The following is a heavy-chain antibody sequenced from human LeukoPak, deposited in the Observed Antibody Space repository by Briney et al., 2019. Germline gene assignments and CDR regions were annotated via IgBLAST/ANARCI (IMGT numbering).Heavy chain of an antibody. Sequence: GGSLRLSCGASGFTLSSYAMSWVRQAPGKGLDWVSAISGSGGSTYYADSVKGRFTISRDNSKNTLYLQMNSLRAEDTAVYYCAKNYYDSSGYFDYWGQGTLVTVSS. D-gene: IGHD3-22*01. CDR2: ISGSGGST. CDR1: GFTLSSYA. CDR3: AKNYYDSSGYFDY. J-gene: IGHJ4*02. V-gene: IGHV3-23*01.